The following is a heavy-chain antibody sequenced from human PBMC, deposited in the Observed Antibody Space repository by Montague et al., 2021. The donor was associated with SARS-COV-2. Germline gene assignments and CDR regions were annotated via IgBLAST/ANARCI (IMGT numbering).Heavy chain of an antibody. Sequence: SLRLSCAASGFTFSSYWMSWVRQAPGKGLELVANIKQDGSEKYYVDSVKGRFTISRDNAKNSLYLQMNSLRAEDTAVYYCARDLGAVVVAAIKYYYYGMDVWGQGTTVTVSS. D-gene: IGHD2-15*01. CDR3: ARDLGAVVVAAIKYYYYGMDV. J-gene: IGHJ6*02. CDR2: IKQDGSEK. CDR1: GFTFSSYW. V-gene: IGHV3-7*03.